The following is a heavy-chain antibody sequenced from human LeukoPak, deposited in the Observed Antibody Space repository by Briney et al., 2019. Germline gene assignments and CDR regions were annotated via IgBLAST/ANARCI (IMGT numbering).Heavy chain of an antibody. CDR3: ARDSAGNDY. Sequence: GGSLRLSCAASGFTFSTYWMSWVRQAPGKGLEWVANIKQDGSEKYYVDSVKGRSTISRDNARNSLYLQMNSLRAEDTAMYYCARDSAGNDYWGQGTLVTVSS. V-gene: IGHV3-7*01. D-gene: IGHD6-13*01. J-gene: IGHJ4*02. CDR2: IKQDGSEK. CDR1: GFTFSTYW.